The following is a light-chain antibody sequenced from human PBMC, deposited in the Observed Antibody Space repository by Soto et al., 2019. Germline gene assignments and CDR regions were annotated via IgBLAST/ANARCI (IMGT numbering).Light chain of an antibody. J-gene: IGKJ5*01. CDR1: QSIKNNF. CDR3: QLYGISPH. CDR2: GAS. V-gene: IGKV3-20*01. Sequence: EIVLTQSPGTLSLSPGERATLSCRASQSIKNNFLAWYQQKPGQAPRLLIFGASSRSSGIPYRFSGSGSGTDFTLTVSRLEPEDFAVYYCQLYGISPHFGQGTRLEV.